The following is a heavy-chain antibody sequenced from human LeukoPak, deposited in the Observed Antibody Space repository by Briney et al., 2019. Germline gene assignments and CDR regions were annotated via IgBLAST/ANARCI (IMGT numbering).Heavy chain of an antibody. CDR1: GDSISRRSSY. Sequence: SETLSLTCSVSGDSISRRSSYWTWIRQPAGRGLEWIGRVYWTGTPNYNPSLKSRVTMSVDTSKNQFSLTLNSVTAADTALYFCARGLQERDIIRGFDLWGPGTPVTVSS. CDR2: VYWTGTP. CDR3: ARGLQERDIIRGFDL. D-gene: IGHD3-10*01. J-gene: IGHJ4*01. V-gene: IGHV4-61*02.